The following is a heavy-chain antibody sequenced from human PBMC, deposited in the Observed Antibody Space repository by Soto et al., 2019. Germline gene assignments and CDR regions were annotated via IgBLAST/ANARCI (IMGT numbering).Heavy chain of an antibody. D-gene: IGHD6-19*01. J-gene: IGHJ1*01. CDR3: VKVSYLGSVSSDWWSGCYEH. CDR2: ISRNGGSK. V-gene: IGHV3-64D*06. CDR1: GFTFSGYA. Sequence: PWETLTLTCAASGFTFSGYAMHWVRQAPGKGLEYVSAISRNGGSKYYADTVKGRFTISSDISKNTLYLQMSSLRAEGSAVYYCVKVSYLGSVSSDWWSGCYEHWGQGTLVTVSS.